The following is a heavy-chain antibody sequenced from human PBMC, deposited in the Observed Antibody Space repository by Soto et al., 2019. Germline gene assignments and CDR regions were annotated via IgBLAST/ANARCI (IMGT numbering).Heavy chain of an antibody. CDR3: AMSKGRGALDV. CDR2: INPNSGGT. J-gene: IGHJ3*01. Sequence: QVQLVQSGPEVQKPGASVKVSCKASGYTFTDYMYWVRQAPGQGLEWMGWINPNSGGTDYPQKFQDRVTLTTDTSISTIYMELNRLISHDTAVYFCAMSKGRGALDVWGQGTMITVSS. CDR1: GYTFTDY. D-gene: IGHD3-10*01. V-gene: IGHV1-2*02.